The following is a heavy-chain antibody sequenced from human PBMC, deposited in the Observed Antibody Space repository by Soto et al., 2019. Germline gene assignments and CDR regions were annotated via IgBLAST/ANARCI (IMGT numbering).Heavy chain of an antibody. Sequence: QLQLQESGPGLVKPSETLSLTCTVSGGSISSSSYYWGWIRQPPGKGLEWIGSIYYSGSTYYNPSLKSRVTISVDTSKNQFSLKLSSVTAADTAVYYCARHQHRIGGMDVWGQGTTVTVSS. D-gene: IGHD3-16*02. CDR3: ARHQHRIGGMDV. V-gene: IGHV4-39*01. J-gene: IGHJ6*02. CDR2: IYYSGST. CDR1: GGSISSSSYY.